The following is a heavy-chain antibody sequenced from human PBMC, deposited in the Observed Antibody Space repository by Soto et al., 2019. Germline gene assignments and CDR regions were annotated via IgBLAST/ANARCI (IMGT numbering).Heavy chain of an antibody. D-gene: IGHD3-16*01. Sequence: NPGGSLRLSCAASGITVSNVWMTWIRQAPGKGLEWVGRIKSKADGSTKEYGTPVKDRFIISRDDSKNTVDLQMHALRTEATASYYPDTPRPGSHGYSFWGHGAQVTVSS. J-gene: IGHJ4*01. CDR3: DTPRPGSHGYSF. CDR2: IKSKADGSTK. V-gene: IGHV3-15*01. CDR1: GITVSNVW.